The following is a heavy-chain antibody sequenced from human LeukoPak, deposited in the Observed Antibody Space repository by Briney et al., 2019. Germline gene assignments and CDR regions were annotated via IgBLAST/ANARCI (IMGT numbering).Heavy chain of an antibody. D-gene: IGHD1-26*01. V-gene: IGHV4-39*01. CDR3: ARLGSGSYLHRAPYYFDY. J-gene: IGHJ4*02. Sequence: SETLSLTCTVSGGSISSSSYYWGWIRQPPGMGLEWIGSIYYSGSTYYNPSLKSRVTISVDTSKNQFSLKLSSVTAADTAVYYCARLGSGSYLHRAPYYFDYWGQGTLVTVSS. CDR2: IYYSGST. CDR1: GGSISSSSYY.